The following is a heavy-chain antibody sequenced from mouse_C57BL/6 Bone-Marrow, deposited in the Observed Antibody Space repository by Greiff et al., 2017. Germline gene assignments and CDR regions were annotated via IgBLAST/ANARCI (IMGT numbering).Heavy chain of an antibody. V-gene: IGHV1-19*01. Sequence: VQLQQSGPVLVKPGASVKMSCKASGYTFTDYYMNWVKQSHGKSLEWIGVINPYNGGTSSNQKFKGKATLPVDKSSSTAYMELNSLPSEDSAVYYCARSGTVNWYFDVWGTGTTVTVSS. CDR2: INPYNGGT. D-gene: IGHD1-1*01. CDR1: GYTFTDYY. CDR3: ARSGTVNWYFDV. J-gene: IGHJ1*03.